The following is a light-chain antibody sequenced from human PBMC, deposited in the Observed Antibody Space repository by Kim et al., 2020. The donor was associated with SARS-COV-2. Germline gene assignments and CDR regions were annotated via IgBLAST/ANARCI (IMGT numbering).Light chain of an antibody. J-gene: IGLJ3*02. Sequence: QSALTQPPSASGTPGQRVTISCSGTTSNIGSNPVNWYQQLPGTAPQLLIYNDHQRPSGVPARFSGSKSGTSASLAISGLQPEDEADYYCASWDDSLNGPWVFGGGTQLTVL. CDR2: NDH. CDR1: TSNIGSNP. CDR3: ASWDDSLNGPWV. V-gene: IGLV1-44*01.